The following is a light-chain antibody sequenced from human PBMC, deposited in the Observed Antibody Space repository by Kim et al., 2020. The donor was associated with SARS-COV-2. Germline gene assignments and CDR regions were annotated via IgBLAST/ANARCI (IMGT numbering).Light chain of an antibody. V-gene: IGLV2-23*02. CDR3: SSYAGSSTHVL. J-gene: IGLJ2*01. Sequence: SITISCTGANSDVGSYNLVSWYQHHPGKAPKLIIYDVSKRPSGVSNRFSGSKSGKMASLTISGLQAEDEANYYCSSYAGSSTHVLFGGGTQLTVL. CDR1: NSDVGSYNL. CDR2: DVS.